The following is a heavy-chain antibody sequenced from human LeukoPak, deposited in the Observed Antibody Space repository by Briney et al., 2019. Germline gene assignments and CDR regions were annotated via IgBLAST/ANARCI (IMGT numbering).Heavy chain of an antibody. CDR3: ATMIRSLGGADH. V-gene: IGHV3-23*01. CDR2: ISVSGGTT. CDR1: GFTFSIYA. Sequence: LPGGSLRLSCVASGFTFSIYAMTWARQAPGKGLEWISGISVSGGTTHYAESVKGRFTISRDNSRNTLYLQMNSLRAEDTALYYCATMIRSLGGADHWGQGSLVTVSS. D-gene: IGHD3-22*01. J-gene: IGHJ4*02.